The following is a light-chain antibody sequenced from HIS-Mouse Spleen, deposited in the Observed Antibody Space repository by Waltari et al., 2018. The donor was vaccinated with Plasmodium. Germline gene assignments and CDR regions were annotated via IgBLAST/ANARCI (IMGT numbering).Light chain of an antibody. Sequence: SYDLTPPPSVSVSPGQTARITCSGDAWPKHYACWYQQKSGQATVLVIYEDSKRPSGIPERFSGGSSGTMATLTISGAQVEDEADYYCYSTDSSGNHRVFGGGTKLTVL. CDR1: AWPKHY. CDR3: YSTDSSGNHRV. J-gene: IGLJ3*02. V-gene: IGLV3-10*01. CDR2: EDS.